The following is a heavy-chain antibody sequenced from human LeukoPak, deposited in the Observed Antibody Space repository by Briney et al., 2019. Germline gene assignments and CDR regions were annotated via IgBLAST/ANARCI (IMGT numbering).Heavy chain of an antibody. CDR3: AKNGDRGAYCSGGSCYPYYYYNMDV. CDR1: GFTFSNYW. CDR2: IKSDGRNT. Sequence: PAGSLRLSCPASGFTFSNYWMHCVRQAPGKGLVWVSRIKSDGRNTTYADSVKDRLTLSTDNSKNTLYLQMNSLRAEDTDIYYCAKNGDRGAYCSGGSCYPYYYYNMDVWGKGTTVTISS. J-gene: IGHJ6*03. D-gene: IGHD2-15*01. V-gene: IGHV3-74*01.